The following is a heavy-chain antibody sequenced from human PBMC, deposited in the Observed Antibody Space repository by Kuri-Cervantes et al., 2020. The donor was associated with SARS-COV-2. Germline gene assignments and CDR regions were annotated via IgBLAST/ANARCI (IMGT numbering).Heavy chain of an antibody. Sequence: SETLSLTCAVYGGSFSSYFWSWIRQPPGKGLEWIGYIYYSGSTNYNPSLKSRVTISVDTSKNQFSLKLSSVTAADTAVYYCARAGFWSDYRYWYFDLWGRGTLVTVSS. J-gene: IGHJ2*01. V-gene: IGHV4-59*01. CDR3: ARAGFWSDYRYWYFDL. CDR1: GGSFSSYF. D-gene: IGHD3-3*01. CDR2: IYYSGST.